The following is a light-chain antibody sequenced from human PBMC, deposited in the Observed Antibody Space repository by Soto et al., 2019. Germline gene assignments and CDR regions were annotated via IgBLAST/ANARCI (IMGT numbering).Light chain of an antibody. CDR2: KES. Sequence: DIQMTQSPSTLSASVGDRVTISCRASRTISSWLAWYQQKPGKAPKFLIYKESSLQSGVPSRFSGSGSGTEFTLTITNLQPDDSATYYCQQYSSYPLTFGGGTKVEIK. CDR1: RTISSW. J-gene: IGKJ4*01. V-gene: IGKV1-5*03. CDR3: QQYSSYPLT.